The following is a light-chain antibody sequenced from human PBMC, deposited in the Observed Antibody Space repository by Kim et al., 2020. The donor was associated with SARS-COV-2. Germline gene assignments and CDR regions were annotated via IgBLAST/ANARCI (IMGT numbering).Light chain of an antibody. Sequence: SAFVGDRVTITRRASQSISGRLAWYQQKPGKAPKVLIYDASSLKSGVPSRFSGSASGTEFTLTISSLQPDDFATYYCQQYNSYPRTFGQGTKLEI. V-gene: IGKV1-5*01. CDR1: QSISGR. CDR3: QQYNSYPRT. J-gene: IGKJ2*02. CDR2: DAS.